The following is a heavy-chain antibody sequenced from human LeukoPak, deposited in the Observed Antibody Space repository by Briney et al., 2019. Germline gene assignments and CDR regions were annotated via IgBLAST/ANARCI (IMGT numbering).Heavy chain of an antibody. Sequence: GASVKVSCKASGYTFTSYGISWVRQAPGQGLEWMGIINPSGGSTSYAQKFQGRVTMTRDTSTSTVYMELSSLRSEDTAVYYCARAHYGSGVEDYWGQGTLVTVSS. D-gene: IGHD3-10*01. J-gene: IGHJ4*02. CDR2: INPSGGST. CDR3: ARAHYGSGVEDY. CDR1: GYTFTSYG. V-gene: IGHV1-46*01.